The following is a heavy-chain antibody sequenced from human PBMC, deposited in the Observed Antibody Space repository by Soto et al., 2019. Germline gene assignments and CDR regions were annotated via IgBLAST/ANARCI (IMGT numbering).Heavy chain of an antibody. Sequence: QVQLVQSGAEVKQPGSSVKVSCQASGVTLSSFAISWVRQAPGQGLEWMGGIIPIFRTPNYAQNFQGRVTITADESTSSVYMELSRLRSEDTAVYYCPRSTGSGFRPRTHRFNWFDPWGQGTLVTVSS. V-gene: IGHV1-69*01. CDR3: PRSTGSGFRPRTHRFNWFDP. CDR1: GVTLSSFA. CDR2: IIPIFRTP. J-gene: IGHJ5*02. D-gene: IGHD5-12*01.